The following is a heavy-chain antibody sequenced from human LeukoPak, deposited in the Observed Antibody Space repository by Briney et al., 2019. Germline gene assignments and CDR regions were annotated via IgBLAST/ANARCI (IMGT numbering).Heavy chain of an antibody. Sequence: SETLSLTCTVSGGSISSHYWSWIRQPPGKGLEWIGYIYYSGSTNYNPSLKRRVTISVDTSKHQFSLKLSSVTAADTAVYYCARQHDYGDFYYFDYWGQGTLVTVSS. D-gene: IGHD4-17*01. CDR3: ARQHDYGDFYYFDY. CDR2: IYYSGST. J-gene: IGHJ4*02. CDR1: GGSISSHY. V-gene: IGHV4-59*11.